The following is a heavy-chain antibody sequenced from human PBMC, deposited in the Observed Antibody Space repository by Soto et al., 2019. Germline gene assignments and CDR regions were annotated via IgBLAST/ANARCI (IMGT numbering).Heavy chain of an antibody. J-gene: IGHJ6*02. CDR2: IDPSDSYT. CDR3: ARHRPAFSGYRRTENYYYYGMDV. V-gene: IGHV5-10-1*01. D-gene: IGHD5-12*01. CDR1: GYSFTSYW. Sequence: RGESLKISCKGSGYSFTSYWISWVRQMPGKGLEWMGRIDPSDSYTNYSPSFQGHVTISADKSISTAYLQWSSLKASDTAMYYCARHRPAFSGYRRTENYYYYGMDVWGQGTTVTVSS.